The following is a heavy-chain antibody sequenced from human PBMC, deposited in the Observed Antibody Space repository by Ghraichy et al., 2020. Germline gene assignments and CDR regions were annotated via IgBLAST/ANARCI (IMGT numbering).Heavy chain of an antibody. D-gene: IGHD2-21*02. Sequence: SETLSLTCAVSGGSISSSNWWSWVRQPPGKGLEWIGEIYHSGSTNYNPSLKSRVTISVDKSKNQFTLKLSSVTAADTAVYYCARVTMTAIIPRYFDYWGQGTLVTVSS. J-gene: IGHJ4*02. V-gene: IGHV4-4*02. CDR1: GGSISSSNW. CDR3: ARVTMTAIIPRYFDY. CDR2: IYHSGST.